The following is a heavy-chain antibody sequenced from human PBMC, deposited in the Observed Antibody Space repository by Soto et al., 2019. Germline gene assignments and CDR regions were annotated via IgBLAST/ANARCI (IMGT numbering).Heavy chain of an antibody. CDR3: ARADPDASVGY. Sequence: SETLSLTCTVSGGSMSSHYWTWLRQPPGKGLEWIGYISYSGSTYYNPSLKSRVTISADTSRNQFSLMLSSVIAADTAVYYCARADPDASVGYWGQGTLATVSS. J-gene: IGHJ4*02. D-gene: IGHD3-16*01. V-gene: IGHV4-59*11. CDR2: ISYSGST. CDR1: GGSMSSHY.